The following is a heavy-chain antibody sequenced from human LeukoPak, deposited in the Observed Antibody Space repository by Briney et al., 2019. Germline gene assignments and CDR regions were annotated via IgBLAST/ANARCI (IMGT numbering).Heavy chain of an antibody. V-gene: IGHV4-61*02. D-gene: IGHD2-15*01. CDR2: IYTSGST. CDR1: GGSISSGSYY. CDR3: ARDPRHCSGGGCYSGLGDY. Sequence: TSETLSLTCTVSGGSISSGSYYWSWIRQPAGKGLEWIGRIYTSGSTNYNPSLKSRVTISVDTSKNQFSLKLSSVTAADTAVYYCARDPRHCSGGGCYSGLGDYWGQGTLVTVSS. J-gene: IGHJ4*02.